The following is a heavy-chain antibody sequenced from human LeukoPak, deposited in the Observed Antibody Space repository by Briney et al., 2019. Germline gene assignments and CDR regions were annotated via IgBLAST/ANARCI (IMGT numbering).Heavy chain of an antibody. D-gene: IGHD3-16*01. J-gene: IGHJ3*02. CDR3: TRGKDGVWAFDI. CDR1: GFTFSSYW. CDR2: INSDGSST. Sequence: PGGSKRLSCGASGFTFSSYWMHWVRQAPGKGLVWVSRINSDGSSTTYAGSVKGRVTISRDNAKNTLYLQMDSLRAEDTAVFYCTRGKDGVWAFDIWGQGTMLTVSS. V-gene: IGHV3-74*03.